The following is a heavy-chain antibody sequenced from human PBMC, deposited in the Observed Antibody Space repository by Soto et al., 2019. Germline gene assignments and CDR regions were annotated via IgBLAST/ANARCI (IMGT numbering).Heavy chain of an antibody. CDR2: ISQSGST. D-gene: IGHD2-2*01. CDR1: GQSFSGHT. J-gene: IGHJ4*02. V-gene: IGHV4-34*01. Sequence: QVQLQQWGAGLLKPSETLSLTCAVYGQSFSGHTWSRIRQSPGKGLEWIGEISQSGSTYYNPSLKTRVTISADTSKNQFSLTLNSVTAADTGVFYCARGSGIAVIPGELEDVHYDYWGQGTLVSVSS. CDR3: ARGSGIAVIPGELEDVHYDY.